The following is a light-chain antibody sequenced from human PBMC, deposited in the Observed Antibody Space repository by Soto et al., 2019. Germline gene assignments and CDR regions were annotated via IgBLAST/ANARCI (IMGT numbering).Light chain of an antibody. CDR3: LRYHNRPAWT. J-gene: IGKJ1*01. V-gene: IGKV3-15*01. CDR1: QSVSSSY. CDR2: DVS. Sequence: EIVLTQSPGTLSLSTEERATLSCRAIQSVSSSYLAWYQQKPGQAPRLLIYDVSSRATGVPARFSGSGSETEFTLTISSLQSEEFGTYYCLRYHNRPAWTLCRGSKVDIK.